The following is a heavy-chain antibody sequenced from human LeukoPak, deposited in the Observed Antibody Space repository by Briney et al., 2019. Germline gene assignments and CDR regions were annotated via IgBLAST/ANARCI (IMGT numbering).Heavy chain of an antibody. J-gene: IGHJ4*02. Sequence: GGSLRLSCAASGFTFSSYSMNWVRQAPGKGLEWDSSISSDSRHVFYADSVKGRFSISRDNAKNSLYLQMNSLRDEDTAVYFCARLYCGSTSCYADDYWGQGTLVTVSS. D-gene: IGHD2-2*01. CDR3: ARLYCGSTSCYADDY. CDR2: ISSDSRHV. V-gene: IGHV3-21*01. CDR1: GFTFSSYS.